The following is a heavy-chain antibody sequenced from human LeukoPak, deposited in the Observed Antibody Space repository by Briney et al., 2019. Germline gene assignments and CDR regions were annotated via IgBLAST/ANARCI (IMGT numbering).Heavy chain of an antibody. CDR3: ATGVRGFWYYFDY. CDR1: GASISRYY. J-gene: IGHJ4*02. V-gene: IGHV4-59*12. D-gene: IGHD3-10*02. CDR2: ISYRGST. Sequence: SETLSLTCTVSGASISRYYWSWIRQPPGKALEWIGHISYRGSTNYNPSLNSRVTISKDTSKNQFSLNLSSVSAADTAVYYCATGVRGFWYYFDYWGQGALVTVSS.